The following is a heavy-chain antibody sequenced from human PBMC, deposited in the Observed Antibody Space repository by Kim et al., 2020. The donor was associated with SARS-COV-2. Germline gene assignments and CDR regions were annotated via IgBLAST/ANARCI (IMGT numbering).Heavy chain of an antibody. CDR3: DGQKYYYGWFDP. Sequence: GGSLRLSCAASGITFSDYYMDWVRQAPGKGLDWVCRSRNNANGYTTEYAADVKCRFTIYKDDSKNLLYLQMNSLKTEDTAVYYCDGQKYYYGWFDPGGQGTLLTVSS. CDR2: SRNNANGYTT. V-gene: IGHV3-72*01. D-gene: IGHD3-10*01. CDR1: GITFSDYY. J-gene: IGHJ5*02.